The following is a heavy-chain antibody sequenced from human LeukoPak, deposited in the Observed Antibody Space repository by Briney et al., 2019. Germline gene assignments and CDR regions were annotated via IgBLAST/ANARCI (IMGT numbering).Heavy chain of an antibody. J-gene: IGHJ4*02. V-gene: IGHV4-39*07. CDR2: IYYSGST. D-gene: IGHD6-19*01. CDR1: GGSISSSSYY. Sequence: SETLSLTCTVSGGSISSSSYYWGWIRQPPGKGLEWIGSIYYSGSTYYNPSLKSRVTISVDTSKNQFSLKLSSVTAADTAVYYCARMYSSAWYGDYWGQGTLVTVSS. CDR3: ARMYSSAWYGDY.